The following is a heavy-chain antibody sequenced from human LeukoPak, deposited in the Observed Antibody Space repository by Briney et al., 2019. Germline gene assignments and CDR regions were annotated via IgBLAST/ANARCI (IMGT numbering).Heavy chain of an antibody. CDR1: GFTFSSFS. V-gene: IGHV3-21*01. J-gene: IGHJ4*02. CDR2: ISGSSSSI. Sequence: GGSLRLSCAASGFTFSSFSLHWARQPPGKGLEWVSSISGSSSSIYYAGSVNGRFTVSRDNAESTVFLHMSSLRVEDTATYYCARGPHGDLDYWGQGTLVAVSS. CDR3: ARGPHGDLDY. D-gene: IGHD4-17*01.